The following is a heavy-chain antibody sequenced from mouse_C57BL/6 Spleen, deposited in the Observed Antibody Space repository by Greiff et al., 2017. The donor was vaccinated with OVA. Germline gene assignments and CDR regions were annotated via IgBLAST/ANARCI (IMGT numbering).Heavy chain of an antibody. CDR2: ISSGSSTI. V-gene: IGHV5-17*01. CDR1: GFTFSDYG. J-gene: IGHJ4*01. Sequence: EVMLVESGGGLVKPGGSLKLSCAASGFTFSDYGMHWVRQAPEKGLEWVAYISSGSSTIYYADTVKGRFTISRDNAKNTLFLQMTSLRSEDTAMYYCARGYYGSSYPCAMDYWGQGTSVTVSS. CDR3: ARGYYGSSYPCAMDY. D-gene: IGHD1-1*01.